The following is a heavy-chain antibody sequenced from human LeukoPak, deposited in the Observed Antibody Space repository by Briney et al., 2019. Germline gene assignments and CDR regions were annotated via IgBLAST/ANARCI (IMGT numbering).Heavy chain of an antibody. D-gene: IGHD3-22*01. V-gene: IGHV4-34*01. CDR3: ATETYYYDSSGYADY. CDR2: INHSGST. J-gene: IGHJ4*02. CDR1: GGSFSGYY. Sequence: KTSETLSLTCAVYGGSFSGYYWSWIRQPPGKGLEWIGEINHSGSTNYNPSLKSRVTISVDTSKNQFSLKLSSVTAADTAVYYCATETYYYDSSGYADYWGQGTLVTVSS.